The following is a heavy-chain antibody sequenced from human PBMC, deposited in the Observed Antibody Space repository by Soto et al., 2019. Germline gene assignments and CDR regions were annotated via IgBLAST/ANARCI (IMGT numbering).Heavy chain of an antibody. V-gene: IGHV1-18*01. CDR2: ISAYNGNT. Sequence: VKVCCEACGYSFSSYGIGWVRQAPGQGLEWMGWISAYNGNTNYAQKLQGRVTMTTDTSTSTAYMELRSLRSDDTAVYYCARDPVAGTVRSDYWGQGTLVTVSS. D-gene: IGHD6-19*01. CDR3: ARDPVAGTVRSDY. J-gene: IGHJ4*02. CDR1: GYSFSSYG.